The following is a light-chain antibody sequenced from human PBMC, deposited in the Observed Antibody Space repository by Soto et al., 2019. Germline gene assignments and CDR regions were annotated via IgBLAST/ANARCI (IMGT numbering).Light chain of an antibody. CDR1: QSISNH. Sequence: DIQMTQSPSSLSASLEDRAIITCRASQSISNHLDWYQQKPGKAPKLLIFAASTLASGVPARFSGSRSGPDFTLTISSLQPEDFAIYYCQQYYSSPPTFGQGTKVDIK. V-gene: IGKV1-39*01. CDR3: QQYYSSPPT. CDR2: AAS. J-gene: IGKJ1*01.